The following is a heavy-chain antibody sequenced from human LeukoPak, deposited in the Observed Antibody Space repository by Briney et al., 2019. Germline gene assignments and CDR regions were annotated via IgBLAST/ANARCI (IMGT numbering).Heavy chain of an antibody. Sequence: PGGSLRLSCAASGFTFSSYAMSWVRQAPGKGLEWVSAISGSGGSTYYADSVKGRFTISRDNSKNTLYLQMNSLRAEDTAVYYCARDRGGSSSWYDAFDIWGQGTMVTVSS. CDR1: GFTFSSYA. V-gene: IGHV3-23*01. CDR2: ISGSGGST. D-gene: IGHD6-13*01. J-gene: IGHJ3*02. CDR3: ARDRGGSSSWYDAFDI.